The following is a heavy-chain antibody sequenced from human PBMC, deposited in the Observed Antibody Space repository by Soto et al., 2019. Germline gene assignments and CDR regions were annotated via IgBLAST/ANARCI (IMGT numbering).Heavy chain of an antibody. D-gene: IGHD6-6*01. J-gene: IGHJ5*02. CDR1: GGSISSGDYY. CDR3: AIDWGYRSSFGFGNWVDP. V-gene: IGHV4-30-4*01. CDR2: IYYSGST. Sequence: QVQLQESGPGLVKPSQTLSLTCTVSGGSISSGDYYWSWIRQPPGKGLEWIGYIYYSGSTYYNPSLKSRVTIPVDTSKKHFSLNLSSVTAADTAVYYCAIDWGYRSSFGFGNWVDPWGQGNLVTVSS.